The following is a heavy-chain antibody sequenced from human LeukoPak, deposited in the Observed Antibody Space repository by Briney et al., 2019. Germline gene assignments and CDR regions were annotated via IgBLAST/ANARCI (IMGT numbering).Heavy chain of an antibody. J-gene: IGHJ4*02. CDR2: IYYSGST. Sequence: PSETLSLTCTVSGGSISSSSYYWGWIRQPPGKGLEWIGSIYYSGSTYYNPSLKSRVTISVDTSKNQFSLKLSSVTAADTAVYYCARLSMVRGYYFDYWGQGTLVTVSS. CDR1: GGSISSSSYY. D-gene: IGHD3-10*01. CDR3: ARLSMVRGYYFDY. V-gene: IGHV4-39*07.